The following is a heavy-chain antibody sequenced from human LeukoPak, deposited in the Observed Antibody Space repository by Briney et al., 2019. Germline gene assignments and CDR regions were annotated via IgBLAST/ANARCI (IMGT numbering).Heavy chain of an antibody. D-gene: IGHD3-22*01. V-gene: IGHV3-9*03. CDR3: AKGGYYDSSGLGDY. Sequence: SLRLSCAAPGFTFDDYAMHWVRQAPGEGLEWVSGISWNSGSIGYADSVKGRFTISRDNAKNSLYLQMNSLKAEEIALFYCAKGGYYDSSGLGDYWGQGTLVTVSS. J-gene: IGHJ4*02. CDR2: ISWNSGSI. CDR1: GFTFDDYA.